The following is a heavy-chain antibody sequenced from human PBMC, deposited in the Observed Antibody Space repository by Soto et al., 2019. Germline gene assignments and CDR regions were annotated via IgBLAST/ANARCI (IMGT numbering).Heavy chain of an antibody. Sequence: GGSLRLSCAASGFTFDDYGMSWVRQAPGKGLEWVSGINWNGGSTGYADSVKGRFTISRDNAKNSLYLQMNSLRAEDTALYHCARDLENDYSLGWFDPWGQGTLVTVSS. CDR3: ARDLENDYSLGWFDP. J-gene: IGHJ5*02. D-gene: IGHD4-17*01. CDR1: GFTFDDYG. CDR2: INWNGGST. V-gene: IGHV3-20*01.